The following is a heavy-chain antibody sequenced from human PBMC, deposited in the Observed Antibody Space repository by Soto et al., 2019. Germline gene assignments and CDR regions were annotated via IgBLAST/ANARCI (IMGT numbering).Heavy chain of an antibody. V-gene: IGHV3-30*18. CDR1: GFTFSSYG. D-gene: IGHD3-3*01. J-gene: IGHJ4*02. CDR2: ISYDGSNK. CDR3: AKEAYDFWSCYPDY. Sequence: QVQLVESGGGVVQPGRSLRLSCAASGFTFSSYGMHWVRQAPGKGLEWVAVISYDGSNKYYADSVKGRFTISRDNSKNTLYLQMNSLRAEDTAVYYCAKEAYDFWSCYPDYWGQGTLVTVSS.